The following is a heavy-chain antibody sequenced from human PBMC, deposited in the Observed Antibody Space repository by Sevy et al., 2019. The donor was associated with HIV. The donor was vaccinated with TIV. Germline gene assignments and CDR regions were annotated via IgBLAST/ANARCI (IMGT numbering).Heavy chain of an antibody. D-gene: IGHD2-2*01. V-gene: IGHV3-23*01. CDR2: IGGDGDIT. J-gene: IGHJ4*02. CDR3: AKVLSFSPRSIPAAVLDY. Sequence: GGSLRLSCAAPGFTFSNYGMNWVRQAPGVGLEWVATIGGDGDITHYADSVKGRFTISRDNFKNTLHLQLNNLRGDDTAIYFCAKVLSFSPRSIPAAVLDYWGRGTLVTVSS. CDR1: GFTFSNYG.